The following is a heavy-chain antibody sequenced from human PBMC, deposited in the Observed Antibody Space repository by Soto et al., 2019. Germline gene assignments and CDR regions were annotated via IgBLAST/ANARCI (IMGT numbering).Heavy chain of an antibody. V-gene: IGHV1-18*04. CDR2: ISAYNGNT. CDR3: AKHNYFGSGSSFYYYRSDL. D-gene: IGHD3-10*01. CDR1: GYTFTSYG. Sequence: GASVKVSCKASGYTFTSYGISWVRQAPGQGLEWMGWISAYNGNTNYAQKLQGRVTMTTDTSTSTAYMELRSLKASDTGTFYCAKHNYFGSGSSFYYYRSDLWGQGTTVTVSS. J-gene: IGHJ6*02.